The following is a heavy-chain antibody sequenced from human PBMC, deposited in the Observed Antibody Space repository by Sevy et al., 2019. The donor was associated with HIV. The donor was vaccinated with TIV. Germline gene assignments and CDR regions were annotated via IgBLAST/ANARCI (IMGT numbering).Heavy chain of an antibody. Sequence: ASVKVSCKASGYTFTSYGISWVRQAPGQGLEWMGWISAYNGNTNYAQKLQGRVTMTTDTSTSTAYMELRSLRSDDTAVYYCARDRRYFDWLDAVDYWGQGTLVTVSS. CDR1: GYTFTSYG. V-gene: IGHV1-18*01. CDR3: ARDRRYFDWLDAVDY. CDR2: ISAYNGNT. D-gene: IGHD3-9*01. J-gene: IGHJ4*02.